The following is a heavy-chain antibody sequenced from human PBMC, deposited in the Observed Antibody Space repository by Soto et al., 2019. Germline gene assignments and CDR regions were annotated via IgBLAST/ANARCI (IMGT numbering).Heavy chain of an antibody. J-gene: IGHJ4*02. CDR1: GFTFSSYA. CDR3: ARDQAPLKYSSGWPADY. Sequence: GGSLRLSCAASGFTFSSYAMHWVRQAPGKGLEWVAVISYDGSNKYYADSVKGRFTISRDNSKNTLYLQMNSLRAEDTAVYYCARDQAPLKYSSGWPADYWGQGTLVTVPS. D-gene: IGHD6-19*01. CDR2: ISYDGSNK. V-gene: IGHV3-30-3*01.